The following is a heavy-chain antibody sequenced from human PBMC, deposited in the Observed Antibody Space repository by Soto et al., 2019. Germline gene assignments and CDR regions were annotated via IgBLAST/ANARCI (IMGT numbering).Heavy chain of an antibody. V-gene: IGHV4-31*03. Sequence: QVQLQESGPGLVKPSQTLSLTCTVSGGSISSGGYYWSWIRQHPVKGLEWIGYIYYSGSTYYNPSLKSRVTISVDTSKNQFSLKLSSVTAADTAVYSCARGGRRSPGMDVWGQGTTVTVSS. CDR3: ARGGRRSPGMDV. CDR2: IYYSGST. CDR1: GGSISSGGYY. J-gene: IGHJ6*02.